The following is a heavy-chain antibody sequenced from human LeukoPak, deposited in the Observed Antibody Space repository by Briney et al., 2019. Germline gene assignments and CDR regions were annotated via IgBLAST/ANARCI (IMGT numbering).Heavy chain of an antibody. V-gene: IGHV1-2*06. CDR1: EYTFTGYY. Sequence: WASVKVSCTASEYTFTGYYIHWVRQAPGQGLEWMGRLNPNTGGTNYAQNFQGRVTMTRDTSISTVYMELSSLRSDDTALYYCARVPRPGSYIYFVYWGQGTLVTVSS. D-gene: IGHD3-10*01. J-gene: IGHJ4*02. CDR3: ARVPRPGSYIYFVY. CDR2: LNPNTGGT.